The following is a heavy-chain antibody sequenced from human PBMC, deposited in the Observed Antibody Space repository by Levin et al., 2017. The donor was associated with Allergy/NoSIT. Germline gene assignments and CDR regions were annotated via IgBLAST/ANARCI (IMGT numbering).Heavy chain of an antibody. CDR2: TSAYNGNT. CDR3: ARVTEIAYCGGDCPGGWFDP. J-gene: IGHJ5*02. CDR1: GYTFTSYG. D-gene: IGHD2-21*02. V-gene: IGHV1-18*01. Sequence: ASVKVSCKASGYTFTSYGITWVRQAPGQGLEWMGWTSAYNGNTNYAQKLQGRVTMTTDTSTSTAYMELRSLRSDDTAVYYCARVTEIAYCGGDCPGGWFDPWGQGTLVTVSS.